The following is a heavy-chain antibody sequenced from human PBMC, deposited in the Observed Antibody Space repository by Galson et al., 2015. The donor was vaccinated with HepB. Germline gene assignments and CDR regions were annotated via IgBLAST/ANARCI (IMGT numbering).Heavy chain of an antibody. Sequence: SVKVSCKASGGTFSSYAISWVRQAPGQGLEWMGRIIPILGIANYAQKFQGRVTITADKSTSTADMELSSLRSEDTAVYYCARGSYYDSSGYFNYYYYMDVWGKVTTVTVSS. V-gene: IGHV1-69*04. J-gene: IGHJ6*03. D-gene: IGHD3-22*01. CDR2: IIPILGIA. CDR1: GGTFSSYA. CDR3: ARGSYYDSSGYFNYYYYMDV.